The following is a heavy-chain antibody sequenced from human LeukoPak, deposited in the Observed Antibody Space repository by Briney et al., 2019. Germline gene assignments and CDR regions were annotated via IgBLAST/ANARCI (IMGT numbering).Heavy chain of an antibody. CDR2: ISGSGGST. CDR3: AKVLRFLEWLLPEGDAFDI. Sequence: GGSLRLSCAASGFTFSSYAMGRVRQAPGKGLEWVSAISGSGGSTYYADSVKGRFTISRDNSKNTLYLQMNSLRAEDTAVYYCAKVLRFLEWLLPEGDAFDIWGQGTMVTVSS. D-gene: IGHD3-3*01. CDR1: GFTFSSYA. J-gene: IGHJ3*02. V-gene: IGHV3-23*01.